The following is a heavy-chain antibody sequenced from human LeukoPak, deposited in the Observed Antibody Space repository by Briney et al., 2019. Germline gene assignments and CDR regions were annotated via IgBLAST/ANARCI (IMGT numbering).Heavy chain of an antibody. V-gene: IGHV4-34*01. D-gene: IGHD2-15*01. Sequence: SETLSLTCAVYGGSFSGYYWSWIRQPPGKGLEWIGEINHSGSTNYNPSLKSRVTISVDTSKNQFSLKLSSVTAADTAVYYCARVGYCSGGRCYLHGMDVWGKGTTVTVSS. CDR3: ARVGYCSGGRCYLHGMDV. CDR2: INHSGST. J-gene: IGHJ6*04. CDR1: GGSFSGYY.